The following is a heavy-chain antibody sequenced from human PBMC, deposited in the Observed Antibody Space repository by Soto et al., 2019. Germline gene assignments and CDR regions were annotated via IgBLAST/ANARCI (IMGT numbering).Heavy chain of an antibody. J-gene: IGHJ5*02. D-gene: IGHD6-19*01. V-gene: IGHV1-46*01. CDR2: ISPSGGST. Sequence: QVQLVQSGAEVKKPGASVKVSCKASGYTFTDYYMHWVRQAPGQGLEWMGIISPSGGSTYGQKFQGRVTVTRDTSTSTVYMELSSLRSEDTAVYYCARDGSSDWLTWFDPWGQGTLVTVSS. CDR3: ARDGSSDWLTWFDP. CDR1: GYTFTDYY.